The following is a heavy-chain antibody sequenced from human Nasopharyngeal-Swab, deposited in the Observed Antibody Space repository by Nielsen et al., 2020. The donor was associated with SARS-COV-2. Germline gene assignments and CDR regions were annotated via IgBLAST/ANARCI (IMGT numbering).Heavy chain of an antibody. CDR3: TRHPTITREGFDY. V-gene: IGHV4-59*01. CDR2: IYYSGST. CDR1: GGSISSYY. D-gene: IGHD5-12*01. J-gene: IGHJ4*02. Sequence: SETLSLTCTVSGGSISSYYWSWIRQPPGKGLEWIGYIYYSGSTNYNPSPKSRVTISVDTSKNQFSLKLGSVTAADTAVYYCTRHPTITREGFDYWGQGTLVTVSS.